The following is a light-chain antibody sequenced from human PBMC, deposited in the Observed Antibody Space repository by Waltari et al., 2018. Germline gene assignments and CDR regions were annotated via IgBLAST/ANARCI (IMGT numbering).Light chain of an antibody. CDR3: QAWDSSTGV. J-gene: IGLJ1*01. V-gene: IGLV3-1*01. CDR2: EDS. CDR1: KLGDKY. Sequence: SYELTQPPSVSVSPGQPASLSCYGDKLGDKYACWYQQRPGQPPVLVIYEDSKRPSGIPERFSGSNSGNTATLTISGTQTVDEADYYCQAWDSSTGVFGTGTKVTVL.